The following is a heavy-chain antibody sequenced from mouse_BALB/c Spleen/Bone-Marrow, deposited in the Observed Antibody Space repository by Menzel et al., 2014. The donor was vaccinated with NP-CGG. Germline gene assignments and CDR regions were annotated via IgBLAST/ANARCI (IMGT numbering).Heavy chain of an antibody. J-gene: IGHJ3*01. CDR3: ARDSSDYLAWFAY. V-gene: IGHV1-9*01. CDR2: ILPGSDST. Sequence: QVQLKQSGAELMKPGASVKISCKATGYTFSSYWIEWVKQRPGHGLEWMGEILPGSDSTNYNENFKGKATFTADTSSNTAYMQLNSLTSEDSAVYFCARDSSDYLAWFAYWGQGTLVTVSA. CDR1: GYTFSSYW. D-gene: IGHD3-2*01.